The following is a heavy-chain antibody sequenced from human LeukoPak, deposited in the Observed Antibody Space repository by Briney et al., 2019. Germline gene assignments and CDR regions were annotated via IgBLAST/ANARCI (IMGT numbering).Heavy chain of an antibody. J-gene: IGHJ4*02. CDR1: GFTFSSYE. V-gene: IGHV3-48*03. D-gene: IGHD3-16*01. Sequence: GGSLRLSCAASGFTFSSYEMNWVRQAPGKGLEWVLYISSSGSTIYYADSVKGRFTISRDNAKNSLYLQMNSLRAEDTAVYYCARVPYDYVWGSYGGDYYFDYWGQGTLVTVSS. CDR3: ARVPYDYVWGSYGGDYYFDY. CDR2: ISSSGSTI.